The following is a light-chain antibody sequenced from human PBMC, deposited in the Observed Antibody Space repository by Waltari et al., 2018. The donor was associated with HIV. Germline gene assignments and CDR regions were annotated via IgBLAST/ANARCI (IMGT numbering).Light chain of an antibody. J-gene: IGLJ2*01. CDR2: EVS. V-gene: IGLV2-14*01. CDR1: SSDVGGYHY. CDR3: SSYTSSSTLV. Sequence: QSALTQPASAPGSPGQSITISCTGTSSDVGGYHYVSWYQQHPGKAPKLMIYEVSNRPSGVSNRFSGSKSGNTASLTISGLQAEDEADYYCSSYTSSSTLVFGGGTKLTVL.